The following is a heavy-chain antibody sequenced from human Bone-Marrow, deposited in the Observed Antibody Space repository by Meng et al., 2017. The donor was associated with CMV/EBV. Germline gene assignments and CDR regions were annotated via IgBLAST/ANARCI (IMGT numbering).Heavy chain of an antibody. J-gene: IGHJ4*02. D-gene: IGHD1-7*01. CDR2: ISSSGNTI. V-gene: IGHV3-48*03. Sequence: GGSLRLSCAASAFTFSSYEMNWVRQAPGKGLEWVSYISSSGNTIYYADSVKGRFTISRDNAKNFLYLQMNSLRVEDTAVYYCARPHINGTTPFAYWGQGTRVTVSS. CDR1: AFTFSSYE. CDR3: ARPHINGTTPFAY.